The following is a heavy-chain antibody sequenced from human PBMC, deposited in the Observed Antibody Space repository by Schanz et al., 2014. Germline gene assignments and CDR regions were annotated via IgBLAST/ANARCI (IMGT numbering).Heavy chain of an antibody. D-gene: IGHD1-26*01. Sequence: QVQLVQSGAEVKKPGSSVKVSCKASGGTFRSYTVSWVRQAPGQGLEWMGWINPNSGGTNYAQKFQGRVTMTTDTSTSTVYMELRSLTSDDSAVYYCARDRDQWDGNYLDYWGQGTLVTVSS. V-gene: IGHV1-69*08. CDR1: GGTFRSYT. CDR2: INPNSGGT. CDR3: ARDRDQWDGNYLDY. J-gene: IGHJ4*02.